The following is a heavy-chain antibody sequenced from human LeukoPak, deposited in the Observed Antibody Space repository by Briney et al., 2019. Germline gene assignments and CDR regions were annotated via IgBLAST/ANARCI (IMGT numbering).Heavy chain of an antibody. J-gene: IGHJ2*01. CDR2: IKQDGSEK. Sequence: GGSLRLSCAASGFTFSSYWMSWVRQAPGKGLEWVANIKQDGSEKYYVDSVKGRFTISRDHSRNTLFLQMNNLRGEDTAVYYCTRWNGGDWYFDLWGRGTLVTVSS. CDR3: TRWNGGDWYFDL. CDR1: GFTFSSYW. D-gene: IGHD1-1*01. V-gene: IGHV3-7*03.